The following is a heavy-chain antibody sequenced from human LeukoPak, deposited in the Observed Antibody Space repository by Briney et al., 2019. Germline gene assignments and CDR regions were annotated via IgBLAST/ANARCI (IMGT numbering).Heavy chain of an antibody. D-gene: IGHD1-26*01. CDR2: IYYSGST. Sequence: SETLSLTCTVSGGSISSYYWSWIRQPPGKGLEWIGYIYYSGSTNYNPSLKSRVTILVDTSKNQFSLKLSSVTAADTAVYYCARDQGGSGSYIDAFDIWGQGTMVTVSS. CDR1: GGSISSYY. V-gene: IGHV4-59*01. J-gene: IGHJ3*02. CDR3: ARDQGGSGSYIDAFDI.